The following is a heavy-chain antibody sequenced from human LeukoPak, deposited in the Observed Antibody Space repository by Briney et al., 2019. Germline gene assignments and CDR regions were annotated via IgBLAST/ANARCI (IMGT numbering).Heavy chain of an antibody. CDR3: ARDPYCTSTSCYPFDY. V-gene: IGHV4-4*07. D-gene: IGHD2-2*01. Sequence: PSETLSLTCTVSGGSISNYYWSWIRQPAGKGLEWIGRIYTSGSTNYNPSLKSQVTMSVDTSKNQFSLRLSSVTAADTAVYYCARDPYCTSTSCYPFDYWGQGILVTVSS. J-gene: IGHJ4*02. CDR1: GGSISNYY. CDR2: IYTSGST.